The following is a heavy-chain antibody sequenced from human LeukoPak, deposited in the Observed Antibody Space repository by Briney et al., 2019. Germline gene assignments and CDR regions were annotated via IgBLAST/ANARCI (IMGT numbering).Heavy chain of an antibody. J-gene: IGHJ6*03. CDR2: IYHSGST. CDR3: ARSHCSGGSCYYYYMDV. D-gene: IGHD2-15*01. Sequence: SETLSLTCTVSGGSISSGGYYWSWIRQPPGKGLEWIGYIYHSGSTYYNPSLKSRVTISVDRSKNQFSLKLSSVTAADTAVYYCARSHCSGGSCYYYYMDVWGKGTTVTVSS. V-gene: IGHV4-30-2*01. CDR1: GGSISSGGYY.